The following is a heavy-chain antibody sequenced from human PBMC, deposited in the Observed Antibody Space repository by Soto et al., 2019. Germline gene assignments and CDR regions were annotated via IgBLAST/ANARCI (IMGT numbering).Heavy chain of an antibody. Sequence: QVQLQESGPGLVKPSQTLSLTCAVSGGSISGNGYYWNWIRQHPGKGLEWIGYISYSGRTFYSPSLTSRVTTSLDTSKNQSSLKLSSVTAADTAIYYCARGSIFGVVLNAFDIWGQGTMVAVSS. J-gene: IGHJ3*02. CDR1: GGSISGNGYY. CDR3: ARGSIFGVVLNAFDI. D-gene: IGHD3-3*01. CDR2: ISYSGRT. V-gene: IGHV4-31*11.